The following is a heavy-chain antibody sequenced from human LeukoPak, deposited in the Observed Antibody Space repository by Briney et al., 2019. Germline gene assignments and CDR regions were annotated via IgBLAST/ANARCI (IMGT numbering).Heavy chain of an antibody. CDR1: GFSIADHH. CDR3: ARARLMNWFDP. J-gene: IGHJ5*02. Sequence: GGSLRLSCAGAGFSIADHHMDRVRQAPGKGLVWVSRINSDGSSTNYADSVKGRFIISRDNAKNTLYLQMNSLRADDTAVYYCARARLMNWFDPWGLGTLVIVSS. CDR2: INSDGSST. V-gene: IGHV3-74*01. D-gene: IGHD2-8*01.